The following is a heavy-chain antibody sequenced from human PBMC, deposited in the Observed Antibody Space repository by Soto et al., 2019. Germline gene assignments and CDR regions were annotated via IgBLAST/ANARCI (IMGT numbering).Heavy chain of an antibody. Sequence: EVQLVESGGGLVKPGGSLRLSCAASAFTFSSYSMNWVRQAPGKGLEWVSSISSSSSYIYYADSVKGRFTISRDNAKNSLYLQMNSLRAEDTAVYYCARDMKQLRYFDYWGQGTLVTVSS. CDR3: ARDMKQLRYFDY. CDR1: AFTFSSYS. D-gene: IGHD6-13*01. CDR2: ISSSSSYI. V-gene: IGHV3-21*06. J-gene: IGHJ4*02.